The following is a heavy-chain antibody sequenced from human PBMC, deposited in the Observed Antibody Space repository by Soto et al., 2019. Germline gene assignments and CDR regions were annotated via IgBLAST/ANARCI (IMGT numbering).Heavy chain of an antibody. CDR2: INSDGSST. CDR1: GFTFSSYW. Sequence: EVQLVESRGGLVQPGGSLRVSCAVSGFTFSSYWMHWVRQAPGKGLVWVSRINSDGSSTNYADFVKGRFAISRDNAKNTLYLQMNSLRVEDTAVYYCSRVGGSTWHWGQGTLVTVSS. CDR3: SRVGGSTWH. D-gene: IGHD1-26*01. V-gene: IGHV3-74*01. J-gene: IGHJ4*02.